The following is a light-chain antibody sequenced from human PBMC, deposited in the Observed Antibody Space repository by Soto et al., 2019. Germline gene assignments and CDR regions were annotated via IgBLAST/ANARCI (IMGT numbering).Light chain of an antibody. Sequence: DIQMTQSPSTLSASIGDTVTITCRTSQSVGSWLAWYQHKTGKAPKLLIYCASSLATGVPSRFSGSGSGTAFTLTISSLQPEDFATYYCQQYNSYSWMFGQGTKVEIK. J-gene: IGKJ1*01. CDR3: QQYNSYSWM. CDR1: QSVGSW. V-gene: IGKV1-5*01. CDR2: CAS.